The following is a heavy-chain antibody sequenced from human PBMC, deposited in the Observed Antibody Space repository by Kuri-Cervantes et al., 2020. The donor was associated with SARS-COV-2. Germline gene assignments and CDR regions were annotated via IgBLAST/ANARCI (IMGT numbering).Heavy chain of an antibody. CDR3: AKEFLGKYDFWSGYRDAFDI. D-gene: IGHD3-3*01. J-gene: IGHJ3*02. CDR2: ISGSGGST. CDR1: GFTFSSYA. Sequence: GESLKISCAASGFTFSSYAMSWVRQAPGKGLEWVSAISGSGGSTYYADSVKGRFTVSRDNSKNTLCLQMNSLRAEDTAVYYCAKEFLGKYDFWSGYRDAFDIWGQGTMVTVSS. V-gene: IGHV3-23*01.